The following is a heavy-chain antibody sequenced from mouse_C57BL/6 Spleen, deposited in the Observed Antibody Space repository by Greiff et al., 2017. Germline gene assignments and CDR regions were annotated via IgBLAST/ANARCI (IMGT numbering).Heavy chain of an antibody. D-gene: IGHD1-1*01. CDR1: GFSLTSYA. Sequence: VMLVESGPGLVAPSQSLSITCTVSGFSLTSYAISWVRQPPGKGLEWLGVIWTGGGKNYNSALKSRLSISKDNSKSQVFLKMNSLQTDDTARYYCARNGGYYYFDYWGQGTTLTVSS. CDR2: IWTGGGK. CDR3: ARNGGYYYFDY. J-gene: IGHJ2*01. V-gene: IGHV2-9-1*01.